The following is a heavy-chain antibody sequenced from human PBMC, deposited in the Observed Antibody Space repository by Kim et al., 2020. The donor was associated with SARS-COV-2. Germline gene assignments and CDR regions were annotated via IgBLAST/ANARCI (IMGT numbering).Heavy chain of an antibody. J-gene: IGHJ4*02. Sequence: ADSVKSRFTISRDNAKNTLYLQMNSLRAEDTAVYYCARRQYSSGYYYFDYWGQGTLVIVSS. CDR3: ARRQYSSGYYYFDY. V-gene: IGHV3-74*01. D-gene: IGHD6-19*01.